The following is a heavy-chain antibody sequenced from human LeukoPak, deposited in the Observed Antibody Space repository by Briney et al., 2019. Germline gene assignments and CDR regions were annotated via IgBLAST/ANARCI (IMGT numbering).Heavy chain of an antibody. V-gene: IGHV1-2*02. J-gene: IGHJ6*03. CDR2: INPNSGGT. D-gene: IGHD3-10*01. CDR1: GYTFTGYY. Sequence: GASVKVSCKASGYTFTGYYTHWVRQAPGQGLEWMGWINPNSGGTNYAQKFQGRVTMTRDTSISTAYMELSRLRSDDTAVYYCANGGGGSGVPDYYMDIWGKGATVTVSS. CDR3: ANGGGGSGVPDYYMDI.